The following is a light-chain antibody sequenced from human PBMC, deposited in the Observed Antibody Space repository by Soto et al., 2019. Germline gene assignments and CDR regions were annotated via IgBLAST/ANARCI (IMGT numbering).Light chain of an antibody. CDR3: QQYDTYWT. CDR1: QSINHG. CDR2: KAS. V-gene: IGKV1-5*03. Sequence: DIQMTQSPSTLSASVGDRVTITCRASQSINHGLAWYQQKPGKATKLLIYKASNLDIGVTSRFSGSGSGTEFTLTISRRQPDDFATYYCQQYDTYWTFGQGTKVEIK. J-gene: IGKJ1*01.